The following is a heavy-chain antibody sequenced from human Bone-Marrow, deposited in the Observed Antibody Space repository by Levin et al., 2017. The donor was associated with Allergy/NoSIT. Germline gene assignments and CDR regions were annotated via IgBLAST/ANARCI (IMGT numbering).Heavy chain of an antibody. J-gene: IGHJ6*02. CDR2: ISGSGGST. Sequence: GESLKISCAASGFTFSSYAMSWVRQAPGKGLEWVSAISGSGGSTYYADSVKGRFTISRDNSKNTLYLQMNSLRAEDTAVYYCAKIVGYYYDSRSGMDVWGQGTTVTVSS. CDR1: GFTFSSYA. V-gene: IGHV3-23*01. CDR3: AKIVGYYYDSRSGMDV. D-gene: IGHD3-22*01.